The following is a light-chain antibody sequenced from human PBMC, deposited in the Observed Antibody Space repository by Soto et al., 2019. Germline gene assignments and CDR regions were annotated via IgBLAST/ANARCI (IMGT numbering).Light chain of an antibody. V-gene: IGLV2-8*01. J-gene: IGLJ2*01. CDR2: VVS. CDR1: SSDVGAYDY. Sequence: QSVLTQPPSASGSPGQSVTISCTGTSSDVGAYDYVSWYQQHPGKAPKLMIYVVSQRPSGVPDRFSSSKSGNTASLTISGLQAEDEGDYYCSSFAGINNLLFGGGTKLTVL. CDR3: SSFAGINNLL.